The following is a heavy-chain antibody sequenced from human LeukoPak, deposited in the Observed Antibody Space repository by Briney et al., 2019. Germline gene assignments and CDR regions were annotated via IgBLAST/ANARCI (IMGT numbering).Heavy chain of an antibody. V-gene: IGHV4-59*08. CDR1: GGSISSHC. CDR2: IRYSGST. J-gene: IGHJ4*02. CDR3: ARVRGLGVVSPYFDY. Sequence: SETLSLTCSVSGGSISSHCWGWVRRPPGKGLEWLGCIRYSGSTSYNPSLKSRVTISLDTSKTQFSLKLGSVTAADTAVYYCARVRGLGVVSPYFDYWGQGTLVTVSS. D-gene: IGHD3-10*01.